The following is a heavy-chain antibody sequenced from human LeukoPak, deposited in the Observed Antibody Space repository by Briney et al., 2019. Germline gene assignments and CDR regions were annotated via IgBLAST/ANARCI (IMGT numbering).Heavy chain of an antibody. CDR1: GGTFSSYA. V-gene: IGHV1-69*13. Sequence: GASVKVSCKASGGTFSSYAISWVRQAPGQGFEWMGGIIPIFGTANYAQKFQGRVTITADESTSTAYMELSSLRSEDTAVYYCARAPGYYDSSGYYYVPNTNWFDPWGQGTLVTVSS. D-gene: IGHD3-22*01. J-gene: IGHJ5*02. CDR3: ARAPGYYDSSGYYYVPNTNWFDP. CDR2: IIPIFGTA.